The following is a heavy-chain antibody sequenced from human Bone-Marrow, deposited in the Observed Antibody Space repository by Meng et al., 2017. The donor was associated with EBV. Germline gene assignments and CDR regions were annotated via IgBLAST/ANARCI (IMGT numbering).Heavy chain of an antibody. V-gene: IGHV3-30*18. J-gene: IGHJ4*02. D-gene: IGHD6-13*01. CDR3: AKDGWGSSWYLDY. Sequence: QLVEVGGGVVQPGRSLRPSGAASGFTFRGYAMHWVRQAPGKGLEWVAVISYDGNNQYYADSVKGRFTISRDNSKNTLFLQMNSLRAEDTAVYYCAKDGWGSSWYLDYWGQGTLVTVSS. CDR2: ISYDGNNQ. CDR1: GFTFRGYA.